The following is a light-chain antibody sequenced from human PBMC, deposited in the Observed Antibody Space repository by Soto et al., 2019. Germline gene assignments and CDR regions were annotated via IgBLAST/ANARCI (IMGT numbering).Light chain of an antibody. CDR1: QGISSW. V-gene: IGKV1-12*01. CDR3: QQSYSTPRD. CDR2: AAS. J-gene: IGKJ5*01. Sequence: DIQMTQSPSSVSAAVEARVTITCRASQGISSWLAWYQQKPGKAPKVLIYAASSLQSGVPSRFSGSGYGTDFNLTISSLQPEDFATYYCQQSYSTPRDFGQGTRLEIK.